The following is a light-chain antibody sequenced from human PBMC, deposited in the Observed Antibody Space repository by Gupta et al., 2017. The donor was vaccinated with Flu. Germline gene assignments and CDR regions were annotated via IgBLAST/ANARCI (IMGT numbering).Light chain of an antibody. V-gene: IGKV1-33*01. CDR3: QQEDNLVYS. CDR2: DAS. J-gene: IGKJ2*03. Sequence: DIQMTQSPSSLSASVGDRVTITCQASQDISNYLNWYQQKPGKAPKLLIYDASNLETGVPSRFSGSGSGTDFTFTISSLQPEDIATYYCQQEDNLVYSFGQGTKLEIK. CDR1: QDISNY.